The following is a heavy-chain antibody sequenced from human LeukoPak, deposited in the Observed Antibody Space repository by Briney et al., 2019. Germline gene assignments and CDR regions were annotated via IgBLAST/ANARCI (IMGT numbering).Heavy chain of an antibody. CDR1: GFTFSSYG. D-gene: IGHD6-19*01. Sequence: GGSLRLSCAASGFTFSSYGMHWVRQAPGKGLEWVAFIRYDGSNKYYADSVKGRFTISRDNSKNTLYLQMNSLRAEDTAVYYCAIVMGIAVAGSVDYWGQGTLVTVSS. J-gene: IGHJ4*02. CDR2: IRYDGSNK. CDR3: AIVMGIAVAGSVDY. V-gene: IGHV3-30*02.